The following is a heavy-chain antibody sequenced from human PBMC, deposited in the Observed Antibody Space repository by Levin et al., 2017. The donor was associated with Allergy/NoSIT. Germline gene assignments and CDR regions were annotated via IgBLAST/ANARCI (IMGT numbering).Heavy chain of an antibody. Sequence: GESLKISCKGSGYSFTSYWIGWVRQMPGKGLEWMGIIYPGDSDTRYSPSFQGQVTISADKSISTAYLQWSSLKASDTAMYYCARFQHYDILTGYTPRLGYFDYWGQGTLVTVSS. D-gene: IGHD3-9*01. CDR1: GYSFTSYW. V-gene: IGHV5-51*01. J-gene: IGHJ4*02. CDR2: IYPGDSDT. CDR3: ARFQHYDILTGYTPRLGYFDY.